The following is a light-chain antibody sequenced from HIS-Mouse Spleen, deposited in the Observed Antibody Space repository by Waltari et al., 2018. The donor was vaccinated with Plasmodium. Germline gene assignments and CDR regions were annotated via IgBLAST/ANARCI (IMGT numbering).Light chain of an antibody. Sequence: AIRMTQSPSSFSASTGDRVTITCRARQGISSYLALYQQKPGKAPKRLIYAASTLQSGVPSRFCGFGAVTDFTLTSICLQSEDYAAYYCQQYYSYPLSFGGGTKVELK. V-gene: IGKV1-8*01. CDR1: QGISSY. J-gene: IGKJ4*01. CDR3: QQYYSYPLS. CDR2: AAS.